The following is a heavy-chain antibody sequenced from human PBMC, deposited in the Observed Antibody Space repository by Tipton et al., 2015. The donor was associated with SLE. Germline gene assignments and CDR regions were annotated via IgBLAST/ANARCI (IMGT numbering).Heavy chain of an antibody. D-gene: IGHD4-11*01. Sequence: SLRLSCAASGFTFSSYEMNWVRQAPGKGLEWVSYISSSGSTIYYADSVKGRFTISRDNSKNTLYLQMGSLRAEDMAVYYCARGRYSNYYFDYWGQGTLVTFSS. CDR2: ISSSGSTI. CDR3: ARGRYSNYYFDY. CDR1: GFTFSSYE. V-gene: IGHV3-48*03. J-gene: IGHJ4*02.